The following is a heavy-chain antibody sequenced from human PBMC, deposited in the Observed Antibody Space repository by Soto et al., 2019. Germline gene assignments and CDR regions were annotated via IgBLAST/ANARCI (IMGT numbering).Heavy chain of an antibody. CDR3: TTRPVVVRGGMANHYYGMDV. CDR1: GFTFSNAW. D-gene: IGHD3-10*01. J-gene: IGHJ6*02. CDR2: IKSKTDGGTT. Sequence: GGSLRLSCAASGFTFSNAWMNWVRQAPGKGLEWVGRIKSKTDGGTTDYAAPVKGRFTISRDDSKNTLYLQMNSLKTEDTAVYYCTTRPVVVRGGMANHYYGMDVWGQGTTVTVSS. V-gene: IGHV3-15*07.